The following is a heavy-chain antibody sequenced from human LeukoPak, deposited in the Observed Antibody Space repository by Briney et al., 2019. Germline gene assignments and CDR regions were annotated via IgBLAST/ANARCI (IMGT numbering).Heavy chain of an antibody. CDR3: ARGFSYYMDV. V-gene: IGHV3-48*04. Sequence: GMSLRLSCAASGFTFSSYSMNWVRQAPGKGLEWVSYISSSSTIYYADSVKGRFTISRDNAKNSLYLQMNSLRAEDTAVYYRARGFSYYMDVWGKGTTVTVSS. D-gene: IGHD3-3*01. CDR2: ISSSSTI. CDR1: GFTFSSYS. J-gene: IGHJ6*03.